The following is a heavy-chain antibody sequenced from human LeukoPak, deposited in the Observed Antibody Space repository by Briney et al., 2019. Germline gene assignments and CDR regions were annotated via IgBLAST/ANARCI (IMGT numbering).Heavy chain of an antibody. V-gene: IGHV3-7*01. CDR2: IKQDGSEE. D-gene: IGHD7-27*01. CDR3: ARSIPTGVDYCDY. J-gene: IGHJ4*02. Sequence: GGSLRLSCAASGFTFSSYWMTWVRQAPGKGLEWVANIKQDGSEEYYVDSVKGRFTISRDNAKNSLYLQMNSLRAEDTAVYYCARSIPTGVDYCDYWGQGTLVTVSS. CDR1: GFTFSSYW.